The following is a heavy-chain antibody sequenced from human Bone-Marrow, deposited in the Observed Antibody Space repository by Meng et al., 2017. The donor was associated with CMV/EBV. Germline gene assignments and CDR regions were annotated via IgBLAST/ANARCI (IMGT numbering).Heavy chain of an antibody. V-gene: IGHV3-33*05. Sequence: GGSLRLSCAASGFAFRNYAMYWVRQAPGKGLEWVAYVQYDGSSEKYADSAKGRFTISRDNAKNSLYLQMNSLRAEDTAVYYCARNIVRGYYDFWSGYYTGGYFDYWGQGTLVTVSS. CDR1: GFAFRNYA. J-gene: IGHJ4*02. CDR3: ARNIVRGYYDFWSGYYTGGYFDY. D-gene: IGHD3-3*01. CDR2: VQYDGSSE.